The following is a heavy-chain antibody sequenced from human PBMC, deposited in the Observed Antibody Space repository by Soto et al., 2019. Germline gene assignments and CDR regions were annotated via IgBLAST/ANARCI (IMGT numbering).Heavy chain of an antibody. Sequence: QVQLVQSGAEVKKPGSSVKVSCKASGGTFSTYSITWVRQAPGQGLEWMGEIIPIFGTPNYAQRFQGRVTITADESTSTAYMELSSLRSEDTAVYYCARGYTNGRFPLGFDPWGQGTLVTVSS. V-gene: IGHV1-69*01. CDR2: IIPIFGTP. D-gene: IGHD6-19*01. CDR3: ARGYTNGRFPLGFDP. CDR1: GGTFSTYS. J-gene: IGHJ5*02.